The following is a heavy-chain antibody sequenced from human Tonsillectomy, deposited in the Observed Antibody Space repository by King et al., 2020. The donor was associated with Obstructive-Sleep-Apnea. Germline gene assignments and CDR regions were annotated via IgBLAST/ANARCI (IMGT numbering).Heavy chain of an antibody. CDR2: IKSKTDGGTT. J-gene: IGHJ3*02. D-gene: IGHD6-6*01. CDR1: GFTFNNAW. Sequence: VQLVESGGGLIKPGGSLRLSCAASGFTFNNAWMNWVRQAPGKGLEWGGRIKSKTDGGTTDYAAPVKGRFTISRDDSKSTLYMRMNSLRTEDTAVYYCTTDPDIAALAAFAIWGQGTLVTVSS. CDR3: TTDPDIAALAAFAI. V-gene: IGHV3-15*01.